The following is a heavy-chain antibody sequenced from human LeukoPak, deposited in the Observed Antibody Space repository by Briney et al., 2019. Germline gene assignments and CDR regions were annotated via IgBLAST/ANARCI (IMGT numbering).Heavy chain of an antibody. J-gene: IGHJ2*01. CDR3: AKCEPGIAVAGTSWYFDL. D-gene: IGHD6-19*01. CDR2: ISGSGVST. Sequence: PGGSLRLSCAASAFTFNSYAMSWVRQAPGKGLEWVSAISGSGVSTYYADSVKGRFTISRDNSKNTLYLQMNSLRAEDTAVYYCAKCEPGIAVAGTSWYFDLWGRGTLVTVSS. V-gene: IGHV3-23*01. CDR1: AFTFNSYA.